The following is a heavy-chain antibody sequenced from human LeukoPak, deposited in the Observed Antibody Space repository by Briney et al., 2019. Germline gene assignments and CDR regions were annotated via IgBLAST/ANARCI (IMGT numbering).Heavy chain of an antibody. CDR2: IYYSGST. CDR3: ARDRVWDSSWLMIDY. CDR1: GGSISSYY. D-gene: IGHD6-13*01. Sequence: SETLSLTCTVSGGSISSYYWSWIRQPPGKGLEWIGYIYYSGSTNYNPSLKSRVTMSVDTSKNQFSLKLSSVTAADTAVYYCARDRVWDSSWLMIDYWGQGTLVTVSS. J-gene: IGHJ4*02. V-gene: IGHV4-59*12.